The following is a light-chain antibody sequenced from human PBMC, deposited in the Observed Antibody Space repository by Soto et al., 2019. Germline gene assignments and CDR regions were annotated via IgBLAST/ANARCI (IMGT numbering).Light chain of an antibody. CDR3: QQYNNWPLT. V-gene: IGKV3-15*01. J-gene: IGKJ4*01. CDR1: QSVSSN. Sequence: EIVMTQFPATLSVSPGERATLSCRASQSVSSNLAWFQQKPGQAPRVLICGISTRATGIPARFSGSGSETEFTLTISSLQSEDFAVYYCQQYNNWPLTFGGGTKVEIK. CDR2: GIS.